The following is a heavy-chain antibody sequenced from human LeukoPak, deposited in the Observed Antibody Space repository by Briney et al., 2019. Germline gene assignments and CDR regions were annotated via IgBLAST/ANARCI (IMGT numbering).Heavy chain of an antibody. CDR3: ARSPLRYDFWSGYFPSASNVRDKHNWFDP. V-gene: IGHV1-2*02. Sequence: ASVKVSCKASGYTFTGYYMHWVRQAPGQGLEWMGWINPSSGGTNYAQKFQGRVTMTRDTSISTAYMELSRLRSDDTAVYYCARSPLRYDFWSGYFPSASNVRDKHNWFDPWGQGTLVTVSS. J-gene: IGHJ5*02. CDR1: GYTFTGYY. D-gene: IGHD3-3*01. CDR2: INPSSGGT.